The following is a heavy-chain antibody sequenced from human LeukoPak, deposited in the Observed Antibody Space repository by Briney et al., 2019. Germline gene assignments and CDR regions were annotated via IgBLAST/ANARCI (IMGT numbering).Heavy chain of an antibody. Sequence: GASVKVSCKASGGTFSSYAISWVRQAPGQGLEWMGGIIPIFGTANYAQKFQGRVTITADESTSTAYMELSSLRSEDTAVYYCASGSPPLYSNYEDWFDPWGQRTLVTVSS. CDR1: GGTFSSYA. D-gene: IGHD4-11*01. CDR3: ASGSPPLYSNYEDWFDP. J-gene: IGHJ5*02. CDR2: IIPIFGTA. V-gene: IGHV1-69*01.